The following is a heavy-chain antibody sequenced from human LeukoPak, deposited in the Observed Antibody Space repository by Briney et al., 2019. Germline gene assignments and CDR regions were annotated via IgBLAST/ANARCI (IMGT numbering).Heavy chain of an antibody. Sequence: GGSLRLSCAASRFTFANTWMHWVRQAPGKGLVWVSIINNDGSSTNYADSVKGRFTISRDNAKNTLYLQMNSLRDEDTAVYYCVIGGTYGSGSWGQGTLVTVSS. CDR1: RFTFANTW. CDR2: INNDGSST. J-gene: IGHJ4*02. D-gene: IGHD3-10*01. CDR3: VIGGTYGSGS. V-gene: IGHV3-74*01.